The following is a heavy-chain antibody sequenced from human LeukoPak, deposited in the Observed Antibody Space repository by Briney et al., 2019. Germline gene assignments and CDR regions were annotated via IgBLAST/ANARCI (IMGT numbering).Heavy chain of an antibody. CDR1: GGSMNVYY. V-gene: IGHV4-59*01. CDR3: AKGMMPDWFDP. CDR2: IFDIGNT. Sequence: AETLSLTCTVSGGSMNVYYWTWVRQPPGRGLEWIGYIFDIGNTNYNPSLKSRVTISLDTSKNQFSLRLNSVTAADTAVYYCAKGMMPDWFDPWGQGTLVSVSS. J-gene: IGHJ5*02. D-gene: IGHD2-2*01.